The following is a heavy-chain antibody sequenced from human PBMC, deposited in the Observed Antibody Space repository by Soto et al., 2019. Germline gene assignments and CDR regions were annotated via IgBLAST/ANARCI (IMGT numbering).Heavy chain of an antibody. Sequence: SVKVSCKASGGTFSSYAISWARQAPGQGLEWMGGIIPIFGTANYAQKFQGRVTITADESTSTAYMELSSLRSEDTAVYYCARITYDSSGYYYNYFDYWGQGTLVTVSS. V-gene: IGHV1-69*13. J-gene: IGHJ4*02. CDR2: IIPIFGTA. CDR1: GGTFSSYA. CDR3: ARITYDSSGYYYNYFDY. D-gene: IGHD3-22*01.